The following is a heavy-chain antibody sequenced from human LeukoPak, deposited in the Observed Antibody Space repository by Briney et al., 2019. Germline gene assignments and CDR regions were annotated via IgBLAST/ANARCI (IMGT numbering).Heavy chain of an antibody. Sequence: GASVKVSCKASGYTFTGYYMQWVRQAPGQGLEWMGWINPNSGGTNYAQKFQGRVTMTRDTSISTAYMELSRLRSDDTAVYYCARDKYCGGDCYYGMDVWGQGTTVTVSS. CDR3: ARDKYCGGDCYYGMDV. CDR2: INPNSGGT. D-gene: IGHD2-21*01. V-gene: IGHV1-2*02. J-gene: IGHJ6*02. CDR1: GYTFTGYY.